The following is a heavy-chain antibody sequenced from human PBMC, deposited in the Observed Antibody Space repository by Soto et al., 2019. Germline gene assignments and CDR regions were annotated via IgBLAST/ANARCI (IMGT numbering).Heavy chain of an antibody. CDR3: ARIEGGRAAIGYFDY. D-gene: IGHD2-2*01. CDR2: IFSNDEK. Sequence: KESGPVLVKPTETLTLTCTVSGFSLSNARMGVSWIRQPPGKALEWLAHIFSNDEKSYSTSLKSRLTISKDTYKSQVVLTMTNMDPVYTATYYCARIEGGRAAIGYFDYWGQGTLVTVSS. CDR1: GFSLSNARMG. J-gene: IGHJ4*02. V-gene: IGHV2-26*01.